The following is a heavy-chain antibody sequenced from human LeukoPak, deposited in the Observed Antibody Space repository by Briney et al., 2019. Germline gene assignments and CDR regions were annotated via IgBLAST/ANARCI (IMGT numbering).Heavy chain of an antibody. CDR3: AKDIIVGATSNWFDP. V-gene: IGHV3-30*02. CDR1: GFTFSSYG. Sequence: PGGSLRLSCAASGFTFSSYGMHWVRQAPGKGLEWVAFIRYDGSNKYYADSVKGRFIISRDNSKNTLYLQMNSLRAEDTAVYYCAKDIIVGATSNWFDPWGQGTLVTVSS. J-gene: IGHJ5*02. D-gene: IGHD1-26*01. CDR2: IRYDGSNK.